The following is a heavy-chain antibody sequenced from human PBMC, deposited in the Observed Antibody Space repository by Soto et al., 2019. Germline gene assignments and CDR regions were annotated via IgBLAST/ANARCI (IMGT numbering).Heavy chain of an antibody. Sequence: EVQLVQSGAEGNKPGESLRISCKGSGYSFTSYWISWVSQMPGKGLEWMGRIDPSDSYTNYSPSFQGHVTISADKSISTAYLQWSSLKASDTAMYYCPRRGYNILTYPDYWGQGTLVTVSS. CDR2: IDPSDSYT. CDR3: PRRGYNILTYPDY. D-gene: IGHD3-9*01. CDR1: GYSFTSYW. J-gene: IGHJ4*02. V-gene: IGHV5-10-1*01.